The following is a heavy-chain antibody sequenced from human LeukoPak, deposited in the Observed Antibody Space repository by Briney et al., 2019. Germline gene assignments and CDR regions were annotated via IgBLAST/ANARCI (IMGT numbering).Heavy chain of an antibody. Sequence: PGGSLRLSCAASGFTFSSYWMSWVRQAPGKGLEWVANIKQDGSEKYYVDSVKGRFTISRDNAKNSLYLQMNSLRAEDTAVYYCARVSYTNLIDYYYYGMDVWGQGTTVTVSS. D-gene: IGHD2-8*01. CDR2: IKQDGSEK. V-gene: IGHV3-7*04. CDR3: ARVSYTNLIDYYYYGMDV. J-gene: IGHJ6*02. CDR1: GFTFSSYW.